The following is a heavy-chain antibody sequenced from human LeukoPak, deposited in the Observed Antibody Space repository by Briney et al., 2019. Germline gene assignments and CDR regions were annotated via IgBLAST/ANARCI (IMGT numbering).Heavy chain of an antibody. D-gene: IGHD2-2*01. CDR3: AKGLSTGWFDP. J-gene: IGHJ5*02. Sequence: GASVKVSCKASGYTFTGYYMHWVRQAPGQGLEWMGWINPNSGATNYAQKFQGRVTMTRDTSISTAYMDLSRLESDDTAVYFCAKGLSTGWFDPWGQGTLVTVSS. V-gene: IGHV1-2*02. CDR2: INPNSGAT. CDR1: GYTFTGYY.